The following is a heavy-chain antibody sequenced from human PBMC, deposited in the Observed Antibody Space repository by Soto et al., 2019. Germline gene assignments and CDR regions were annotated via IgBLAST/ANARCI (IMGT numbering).Heavy chain of an antibody. V-gene: IGHV3-7*03. CDR3: VTAVRGYNANGDL. Sequence: AVSLRLSCVGSGFTFSSDWMGWVRQTPGKGLEWVATIKADGSEKYYVDSVESRFTFSRDNAKTSAYLEMNSLRAADTAVYYCVTAVRGYNANGDLWGQGTPVTV. J-gene: IGHJ6*02. CDR1: GFTFSSDW. CDR2: IKADGSEK. D-gene: IGHD5-12*01.